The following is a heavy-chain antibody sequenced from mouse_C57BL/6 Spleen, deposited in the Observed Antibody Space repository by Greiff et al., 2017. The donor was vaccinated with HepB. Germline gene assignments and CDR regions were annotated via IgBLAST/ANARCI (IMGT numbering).Heavy chain of an antibody. CDR1: GFTFTDYY. Sequence: EVKLMESGGGLVQPGGSLSLSCAASGFTFTDYYMSWVRQPPGKALEWLGFIRNKANGYTTEYSASVKGRFTISRDNSQSILYLQMNALRAEDSATYYCARFSIYDGYSLYAMDYWGQGTSVTVSS. D-gene: IGHD2-3*01. CDR2: IRNKANGYTT. V-gene: IGHV7-3*01. J-gene: IGHJ4*01. CDR3: ARFSIYDGYSLYAMDY.